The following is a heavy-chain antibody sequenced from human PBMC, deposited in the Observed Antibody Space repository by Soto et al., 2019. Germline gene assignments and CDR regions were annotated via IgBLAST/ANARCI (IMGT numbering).Heavy chain of an antibody. J-gene: IGHJ6*02. CDR3: TRQVVGDFVDSYAYGIDV. V-gene: IGHV3-73*02. Sequence: EVQLVESGGDLVQPGGSLKLSCAASGLPFSGSPMHWVRQASGKGLERVGRIRSKANTYATAYATSMTGRFTISRDDSKKTTYLQISGLKKDATAVYFCTRQVVGDFVDSYAYGIDVWGQGTTVTVSS. D-gene: IGHD2-2*01. CDR1: GLPFSGSP. CDR2: IRSKANTYAT.